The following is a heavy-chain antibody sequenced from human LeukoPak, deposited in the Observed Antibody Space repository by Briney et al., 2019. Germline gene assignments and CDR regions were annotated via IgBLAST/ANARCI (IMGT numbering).Heavy chain of an antibody. Sequence: SETLSLTCTVSGGSISSSSDYWGWIRQAPGKGLEWIGSIYYHENTYYNSSLKSRVTISVGTSKNQFSLKLNSVTAADTAVYFCARANYDILTGYYFAVATRTLDYWGQGTLVTVSS. D-gene: IGHD3-9*01. CDR2: IYYHENT. CDR3: ARANYDILTGYYFAVATRTLDY. V-gene: IGHV4-39*01. CDR1: GGSISSSSDY. J-gene: IGHJ4*02.